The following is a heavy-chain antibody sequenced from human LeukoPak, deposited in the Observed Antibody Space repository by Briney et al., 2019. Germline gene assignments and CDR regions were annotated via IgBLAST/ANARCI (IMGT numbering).Heavy chain of an antibody. V-gene: IGHV3-7*01. J-gene: IGHJ4*02. CDR2: IKQDGGEK. CDR1: GFTFNSYW. CDR3: ARVPRYDSGTYYKRFPLYFDY. D-gene: IGHD3-10*01. Sequence: PGGSLRLSCAASGFTFNSYWMSWVRQAPGKGLEWVANIKQDGGEKYYVDSLKGRFTISRDNAKNSLYLQMNSLRAEDTAVYYCARVPRYDSGTYYKRFPLYFDYWGQGTLVTVSS.